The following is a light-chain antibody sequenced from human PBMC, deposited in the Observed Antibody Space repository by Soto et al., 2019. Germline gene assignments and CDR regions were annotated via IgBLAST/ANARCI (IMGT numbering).Light chain of an antibody. CDR2: EVS. V-gene: IGLV2-8*01. CDR3: RSYAGCNSLYV. J-gene: IGLJ1*01. CDR1: SSDVGDYNY. Sequence: QSALTQPPSASGSTGQSVTISCTGTSSDVGDYNYVSWYQQHPGKAPKLMIYEVSNRPSGVPDRFSGSKSGNTASLTVPGLQAEDEVDDSCRSYAGCNSLYVFGSGPKVTVL.